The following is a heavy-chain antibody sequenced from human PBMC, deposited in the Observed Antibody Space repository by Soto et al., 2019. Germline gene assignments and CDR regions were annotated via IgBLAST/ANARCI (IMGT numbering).Heavy chain of an antibody. D-gene: IGHD1-1*01. CDR3: ARSGDNYNLLDY. V-gene: IGHV3-11*06. CDR2: SSNSGTFT. Sequence: GGFLRLSCEGSGSTFSDYYMSWIRQAPGKGLEWISYSSNSGTFTKYADSVKGRFSISRDNTKNLLFLQMNSLRAEDTALYYCARSGDNYNLLDYWGQGTPVTVSS. J-gene: IGHJ4*02. CDR1: GSTFSDYY.